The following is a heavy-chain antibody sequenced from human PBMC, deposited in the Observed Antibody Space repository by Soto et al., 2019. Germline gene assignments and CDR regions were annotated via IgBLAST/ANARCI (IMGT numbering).Heavy chain of an antibody. V-gene: IGHV1-18*01. D-gene: IGHD3-16*02. CDR2: ISAYNGNT. Sequence: ASVKVSCKASGYTFTSYGISWVRQAPGQGLEWMGWISAYNGNTNYAQKLQGRVTMTTDTSTSTAYMELRSLRSDDTAVYYCARVGWAGDYVWGSYRNYFDYWGQGTLVTVSS. CDR1: GYTFTSYG. J-gene: IGHJ4*02. CDR3: ARVGWAGDYVWGSYRNYFDY.